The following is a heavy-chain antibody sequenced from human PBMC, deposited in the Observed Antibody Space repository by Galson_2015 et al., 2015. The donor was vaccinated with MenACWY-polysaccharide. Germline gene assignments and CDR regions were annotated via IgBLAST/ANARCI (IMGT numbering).Heavy chain of an antibody. D-gene: IGHD2-2*01. CDR1: GFTFSSYA. CDR3: ARAYCDRTTCYGMDV. Sequence: SLRLSCAASGFTFSSYAIHWVRQAPGKGLEWVAVISYDGSNKYYADSLKGRFTISRDNSENMLYLQMNSLRAEDTAVYYCARAYCDRTTCYGMDVWGQGTTVTVSS. V-gene: IGHV3-30-3*01. CDR2: ISYDGSNK. J-gene: IGHJ6*02.